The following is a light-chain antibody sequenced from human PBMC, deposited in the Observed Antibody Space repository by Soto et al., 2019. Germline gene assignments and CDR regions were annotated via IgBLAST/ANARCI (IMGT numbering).Light chain of an antibody. V-gene: IGKV1-5*01. CDR3: QQYRSLWT. Sequence: DIQMTQSPATLSASVGDRVTITCRASQTINRWLAWYQQKPGKAPQVLIYDASTLESGVPSRFSGSGSGTEFTLTINHLQADGLATYYCQQYRSLWTFGPGAKVDIK. J-gene: IGKJ1*01. CDR2: DAS. CDR1: QTINRW.